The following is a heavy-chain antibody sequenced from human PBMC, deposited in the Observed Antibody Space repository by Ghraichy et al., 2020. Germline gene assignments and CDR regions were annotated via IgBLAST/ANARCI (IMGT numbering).Heavy chain of an antibody. V-gene: IGHV4-34*01. CDR1: GGSFSGYY. D-gene: IGHD5-18*01. CDR3: ARAVMGRTHPDTAMVSGGDSPLYYYYYYGMDV. J-gene: IGHJ6*02. Sequence: SETLSLTCAVYGGSFSGYYWSWIRQPPGKGLEWIGEINHSGSTNYNPSLKSRVTISVDTSKNQFSLKLSSVTAADTAVYYCARAVMGRTHPDTAMVSGGDSPLYYYYYYGMDVWGQGTTVTVSS. CDR2: INHSGST.